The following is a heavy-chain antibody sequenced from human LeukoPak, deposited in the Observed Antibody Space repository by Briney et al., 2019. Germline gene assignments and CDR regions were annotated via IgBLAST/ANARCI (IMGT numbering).Heavy chain of an antibody. J-gene: IGHJ4*02. CDR2: INHSGST. CDR3: ARQRVRGVIIGYFDY. Sequence: SETLSLTCAVYGGSLSGYYWSWIRQPPGKGLEWIGEINHSGSTNCNPSLKSRVTISVDTSKNQFSLKLSSVTAADTAVYYCARQRVRGVIIGYFDYWGQGTLVTVSS. D-gene: IGHD3-10*01. V-gene: IGHV4-34*01. CDR1: GGSLSGYY.